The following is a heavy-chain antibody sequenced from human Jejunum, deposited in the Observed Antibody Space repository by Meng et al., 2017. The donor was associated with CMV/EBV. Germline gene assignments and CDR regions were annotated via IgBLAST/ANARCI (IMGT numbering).Heavy chain of an antibody. D-gene: IGHD3-3*02. J-gene: IGHJ4*02. CDR3: ARRSATSTHFYFDS. Sequence: AAGYSFTSYYIHWVRLAPGQGLEWMGLMNPSGGYTSYAQKFGGRVTMTADTSTSTIYLDVTRLTSEDTATYYCARRSATSTHFYFDSWGQGTLVTVSS. CDR2: MNPSGGYT. V-gene: IGHV1-46*01. CDR1: GYSFTSYY.